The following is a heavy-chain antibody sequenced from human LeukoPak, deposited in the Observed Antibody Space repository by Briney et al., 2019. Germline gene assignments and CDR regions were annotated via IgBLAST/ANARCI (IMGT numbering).Heavy chain of an antibody. D-gene: IGHD3-16*01. J-gene: IGHJ4*02. CDR2: IDYRERT. V-gene: IGHV4-59*04. CDR1: GFTFSSYA. Sequence: GSLRLSCAASGFTFSSYAMHWIRQPPGKGLEWIGSIDYRERTTYNPSLKSRVTISADTSRNQFSLKLSSATATDTAVYYCANYVSGTMRDYWGQGTLVTVSS. CDR3: ANYVSGTMRDY.